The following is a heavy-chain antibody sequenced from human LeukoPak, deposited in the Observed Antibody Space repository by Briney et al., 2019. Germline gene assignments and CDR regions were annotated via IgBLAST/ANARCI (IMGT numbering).Heavy chain of an antibody. D-gene: IGHD6-13*01. CDR2: INHSGST. CDR3: ARRQQLVHRYFDL. Sequence: PSETLSLTCAGYGGSFSGYYWSWIRQPPGKGLEWIGEINHSGSTNYNPSLKSRVTISVDTSKNQFSLKLSSVTAADTAVYYCARRQQLVHRYFDLWGRGTLVTVSS. V-gene: IGHV4-34*01. CDR1: GGSFSGYY. J-gene: IGHJ2*01.